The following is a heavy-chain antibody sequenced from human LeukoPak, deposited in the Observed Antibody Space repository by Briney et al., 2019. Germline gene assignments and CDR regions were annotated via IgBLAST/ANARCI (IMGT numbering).Heavy chain of an antibody. CDR3: ARDYYGSGSYYGNFDY. CDR1: GYTFTGYC. V-gene: IGHV1-2*06. D-gene: IGHD3-10*01. CDR2: INPNSGGT. Sequence: ASVKVSCKASGYTFTGYCMHWVRQAPGQGLEWMGRINPNSGGTNYAQKFQGRVTMTRDTSISTAYMELSRLRSDDTAVYYCARDYYGSGSYYGNFDYWGQGTLVTVSS. J-gene: IGHJ4*02.